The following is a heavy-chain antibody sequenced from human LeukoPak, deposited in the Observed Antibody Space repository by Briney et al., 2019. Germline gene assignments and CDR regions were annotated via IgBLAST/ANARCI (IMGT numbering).Heavy chain of an antibody. V-gene: IGHV3-7*05. Sequence: PGGSLRLSCAASGFTFSTYLMSWVRQAPGKGLEGVANIEEDGSEKYYVDSVRGRFTISRDNAKNSLFLQMNSLRAEDTAVYYCAFGSTDYFDYWGQGTLVTVSS. CDR3: AFGSTDYFDY. J-gene: IGHJ4*02. D-gene: IGHD3-3*01. CDR1: GFTFSTYL. CDR2: IEEDGSEK.